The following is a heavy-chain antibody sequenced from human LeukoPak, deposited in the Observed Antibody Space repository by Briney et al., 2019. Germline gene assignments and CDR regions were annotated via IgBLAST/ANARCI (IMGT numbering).Heavy chain of an antibody. CDR2: IKQDGSEK. D-gene: IGHD3-10*01. J-gene: IGHJ4*02. V-gene: IGHV3-7*01. Sequence: TGGSLRLSCAASGFTFSSYEMNWVRQAPGKGLEWVANIKQDGSEKYYVDSVKGRFTISRDNAKNSLYLQMNSLRAEDTAVYYCASIWFGEFYWGQGTLVTVSS. CDR1: GFTFSSYE. CDR3: ASIWFGEFY.